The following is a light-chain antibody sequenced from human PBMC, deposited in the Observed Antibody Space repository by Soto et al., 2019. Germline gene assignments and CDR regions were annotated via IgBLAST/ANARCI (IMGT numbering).Light chain of an antibody. J-gene: IGKJ5*01. CDR1: QDVSSNY. Sequence: EILLTQSPSSLSASVGETATLSCQASQDVSSNYLAWCQQRPGQAPRLLIYGASTRAAGIPARFSGSGSGTEFSLNITRLEPEDAAVYFCQQYTDPPTTFGQGTRLEI. V-gene: IGKV3-20*01. CDR3: QQYTDPPTT. CDR2: GAS.